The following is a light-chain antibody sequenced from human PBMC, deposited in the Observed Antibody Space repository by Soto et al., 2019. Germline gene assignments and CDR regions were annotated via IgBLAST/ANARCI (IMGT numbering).Light chain of an antibody. CDR2: AVG. V-gene: IGLV2-14*03. Sequence: QSALTRPDSVSLYIKQSVASPVGKTVDYIGSYNHDAWYQQFPCKSPKHIIYAVGVRPPGVSDRFSGSKSGSTASLTMSWLHTMDEDDYYCTLSISTQSFLFGTGTKV. CDR3: TLSISTQSFL. J-gene: IGLJ1*01. CDR1: VDYIGSYNH.